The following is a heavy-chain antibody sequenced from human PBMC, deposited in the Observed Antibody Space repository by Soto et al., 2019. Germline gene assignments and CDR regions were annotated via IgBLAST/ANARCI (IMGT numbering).Heavy chain of an antibody. CDR2: ISSSGSTI. CDR1: VFTFISYE. J-gene: IGHJ6*02. CDR3: ARVGKSYGMDV. V-gene: IGHV3-48*03. Sequence: GWSLRLSCASSVFTFISYEMNWVRQAPGKGLERVSYISSSGSTIYYADSVKGRFTISRDNAKNSLYLQMNSLRAEDTAVYYCARVGKSYGMDVWGQGTTVTVSS. D-gene: IGHD1-26*01.